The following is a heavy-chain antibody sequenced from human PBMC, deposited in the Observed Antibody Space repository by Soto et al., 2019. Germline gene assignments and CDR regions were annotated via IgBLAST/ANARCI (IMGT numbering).Heavy chain of an antibody. Sequence: VGSLRLSCAASGFTFSTYAMNWVRQAPGKGLEWVSAISGGGGSTYYADSVKGRVTISRDNSKNTLYLQMNSLRAEDTAVYYCAKVSLGALTFTDYYYYGLDVWGQGTTVTVSS. CDR2: ISGGGGST. CDR3: AKVSLGALTFTDYYYYGLDV. J-gene: IGHJ6*02. D-gene: IGHD1-26*01. V-gene: IGHV3-23*01. CDR1: GFTFSTYA.